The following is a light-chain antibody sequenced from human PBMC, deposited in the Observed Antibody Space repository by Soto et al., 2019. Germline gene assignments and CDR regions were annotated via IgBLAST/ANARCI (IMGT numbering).Light chain of an antibody. CDR2: NNL. V-gene: IGLV1-40*01. CDR3: AAWDDSPTGYV. J-gene: IGLJ1*01. CDR1: SSNFGAGYE. Sequence: QSVLTQPPSVSGAPGQRVTISCTGSSSNFGAGYEVHWYKQVPGAAPTLVIFNNLNRPSGVPERFSGSKSGTSASLAISGLQSEDEADYYCAAWDDSPTGYVFGTGTKLTVL.